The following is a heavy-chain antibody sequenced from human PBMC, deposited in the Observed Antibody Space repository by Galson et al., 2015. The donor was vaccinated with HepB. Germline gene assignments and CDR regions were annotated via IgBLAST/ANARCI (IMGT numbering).Heavy chain of an antibody. D-gene: IGHD6-13*01. CDR1: GFTFTSYA. CDR3: ARDARGAAGLLYYYYGMDV. Sequence: SLRLSCAASGFTFTSYAMHWVRQAPGKGLEWVAVISYDGSNKYYADSVKGRFTISRDNSKNTLYLQTNSLRAEDTAVYYCARDARGAAGLLYYYYGMDVWGQGTTVTVSS. J-gene: IGHJ6*02. CDR2: ISYDGSNK. V-gene: IGHV3-30*04.